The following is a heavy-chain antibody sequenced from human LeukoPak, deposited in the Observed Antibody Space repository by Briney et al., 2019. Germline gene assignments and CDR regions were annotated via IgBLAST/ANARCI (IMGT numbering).Heavy chain of an antibody. Sequence: SETLSLTCAVYGGSFSGYYWSWIRQPPGKGLEWIGEINHSGSTNYNPSLKSRVTISVDTSKNQFPLKLSSVTAADTAVYYCARGQRRYFDWLLDYWGQGTLVTVSS. D-gene: IGHD3-9*01. CDR2: INHSGST. CDR1: GGSFSGYY. V-gene: IGHV4-34*01. CDR3: ARGQRRYFDWLLDY. J-gene: IGHJ4*02.